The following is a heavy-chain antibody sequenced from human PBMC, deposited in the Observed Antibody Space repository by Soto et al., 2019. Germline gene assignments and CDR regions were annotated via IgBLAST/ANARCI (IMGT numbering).Heavy chain of an antibody. V-gene: IGHV3-30*18. CDR2: ISYDGSNK. CDR1: GFTFSSYG. CDR3: AKGPPYSSGWRGYLQH. Sequence: GGSLRLSCAASGFTFSSYGMHWVRQAPGKGLEWVAVISYDGSNKYYADSVKGRFTISRDNSKNTLYLQMNSLRAEDTAVYYCAKGPPYSSGWRGYLQHWGQGTLVTVSS. J-gene: IGHJ1*01. D-gene: IGHD6-19*01.